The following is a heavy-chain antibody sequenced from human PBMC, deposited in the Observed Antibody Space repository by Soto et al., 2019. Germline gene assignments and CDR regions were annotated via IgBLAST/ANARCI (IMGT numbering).Heavy chain of an antibody. J-gene: IGHJ4*02. Sequence: ASVKVYCKASGYTFTSYAMHWVRQAPGQRLKWMVWINAGNGNTKYSQKFQSRVNITRDTSASTAYMELSSLRSEDTAVYYCAIESGMITFGGVMGSPWYWGKGTLVTVSS. V-gene: IGHV1-3*01. CDR1: GYTFTSYA. D-gene: IGHD3-16*01. CDR2: INAGNGNT. CDR3: AIESGMITFGGVMGSPWY.